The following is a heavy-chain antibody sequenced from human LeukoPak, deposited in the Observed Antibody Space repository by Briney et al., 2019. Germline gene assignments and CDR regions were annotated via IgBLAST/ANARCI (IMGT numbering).Heavy chain of an antibody. D-gene: IGHD4-23*01. Sequence: GASVKVSCKASGYTFTGYYMHWVRQAPGQGLEWMGWINPNSGGTNYAQKFQGRVTMTRDTSISTAYMELSSLRSEDTAVYYCARYHDYGGLDAFDIWGQGTMVTVSS. CDR1: GYTFTGYY. V-gene: IGHV1-2*02. CDR2: INPNSGGT. CDR3: ARYHDYGGLDAFDI. J-gene: IGHJ3*02.